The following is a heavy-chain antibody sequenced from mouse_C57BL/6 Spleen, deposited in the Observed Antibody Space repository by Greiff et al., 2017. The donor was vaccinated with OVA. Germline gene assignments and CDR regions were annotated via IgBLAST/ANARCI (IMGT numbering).Heavy chain of an antibody. CDR3: VRDLAPQAWFAY. CDR2: IRSQSSNYAT. V-gene: IGHV10-3*01. Sequence: EVQLVESGGGLVQPKGSLKLSCAASGFTFNTYAMPWVRQAPGKGLEWVARIRSQSSNYATYYADSVKDRFTISRDDSQSMLYLQMNNLKTEDTAMYYCVRDLAPQAWFAYWGQGTLVTVSA. J-gene: IGHJ3*01. CDR1: GFTFNTYA.